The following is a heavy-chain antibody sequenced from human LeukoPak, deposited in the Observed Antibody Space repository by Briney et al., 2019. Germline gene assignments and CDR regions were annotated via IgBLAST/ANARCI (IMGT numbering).Heavy chain of an antibody. D-gene: IGHD6-19*01. CDR2: IYYSGST. J-gene: IGHJ4*02. CDR1: GGSISHYF. Sequence: SETLSLTCTVSGGSISHYFWSWIRQPPGKALEWIGYIYYSGSTNYNPSLKSRVTISVDTSKNQFSLKLSSVTAADMAVYYCARRGQWLAPADYWGQGTLVTVSS. CDR3: ARRGQWLAPADY. V-gene: IGHV4-59*01.